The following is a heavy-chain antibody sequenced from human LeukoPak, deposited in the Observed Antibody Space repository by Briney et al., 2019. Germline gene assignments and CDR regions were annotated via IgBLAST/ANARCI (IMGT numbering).Heavy chain of an antibody. CDR2: IYYSGST. J-gene: IGHJ5*02. V-gene: IGHV4-59*01. CDR1: GGSISTYY. Sequence: SGTLSLTCTVFGGSISTYYWSWIRQPPGKGLEWIGYIYYSGSTNYNPSLKSRVTISVDTSKNQFSLKLSSVTAADSAVYYCARGANSGSYNWFDPWGQGTLVTVSS. CDR3: ARGANSGSYNWFDP. D-gene: IGHD1-26*01.